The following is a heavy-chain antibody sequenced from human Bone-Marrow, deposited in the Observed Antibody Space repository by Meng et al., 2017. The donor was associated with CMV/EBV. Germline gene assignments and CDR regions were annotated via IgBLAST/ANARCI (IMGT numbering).Heavy chain of an antibody. J-gene: IGHJ3*02. Sequence: GESLKISCAASGFTFSSYAMSWVRQAPGKGLEWVSVIYSGGSSTYYADSVKGRFTISRDNSKNTLYLQMNSLRAEDTAVYYCARARETIYDAFDIWGQGTIVTVSS. D-gene: IGHD1-26*01. CDR2: IYSGGSST. V-gene: IGHV3-23*03. CDR1: GFTFSSYA. CDR3: ARARETIYDAFDI.